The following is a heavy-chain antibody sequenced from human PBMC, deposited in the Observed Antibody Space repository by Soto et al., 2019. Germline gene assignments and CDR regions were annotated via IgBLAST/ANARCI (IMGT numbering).Heavy chain of an antibody. J-gene: IGHJ4*02. CDR1: GITFGSRA. CDR3: ARDLGYSYGYDY. D-gene: IGHD5-18*01. V-gene: IGHV3-53*01. Sequence: PGGSLRLSCVASGITFGSRAMSWVRQAPGKGLEWVSVIYSGGSTYYADSVKGRFTISRDNSKNTLYLQMNSLRAEDTAVYYCARDLGYSYGYDYWGQGTLVTVPQ. CDR2: IYSGGST.